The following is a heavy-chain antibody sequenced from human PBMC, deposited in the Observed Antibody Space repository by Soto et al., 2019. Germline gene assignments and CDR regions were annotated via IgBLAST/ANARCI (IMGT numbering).Heavy chain of an antibody. CDR1: GFTFSTYS. D-gene: IGHD2-2*02. CDR3: AREYTAWPLAYGLDV. Sequence: GGCLGLSFVCSGFTFSTYSINWFRQSPGKGLEWVSSISSRSDIYYADSVKGRFTISRDNAKNSVSLQMNSLRAEDTAVYYCAREYTAWPLAYGLDVWGQGTTVTVSS. V-gene: IGHV3-21*01. J-gene: IGHJ6*02. CDR2: ISSRSDI.